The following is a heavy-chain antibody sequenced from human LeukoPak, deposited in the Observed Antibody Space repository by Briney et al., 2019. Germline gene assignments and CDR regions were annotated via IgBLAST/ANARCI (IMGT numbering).Heavy chain of an antibody. J-gene: IGHJ4*02. CDR3: ARGGHDFNPFYW. Sequence: PGGALRLSCAASGLSFSIYAMRWVRQAPGKGLEWVSSIKNGGNDPFYADSVKGRFTISRDNSKNTLFLQLSSPRAEDSAVYYCARGGHDFNPFYWWGQGTLVTVSS. V-gene: IGHV3-23*01. CDR1: GLSFSIYA. D-gene: IGHD2-21*02. CDR2: IKNGGNDP.